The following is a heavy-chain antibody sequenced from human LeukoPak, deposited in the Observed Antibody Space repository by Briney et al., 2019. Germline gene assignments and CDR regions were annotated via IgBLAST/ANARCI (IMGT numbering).Heavy chain of an antibody. CDR1: GFTFSSYD. V-gene: IGHV3-13*01. J-gene: IGHJ4*02. CDR2: IGTAGDT. Sequence: GGSLRLSCAASGFTFSSYDMHWVRQATGKGLEWVSAIGTAGDTYYPGSVKGRFTISRENAKNSLYLQMNSLRAEDTAVYYCARGGSGGDFDYWGQGTLVTVSS. D-gene: IGHD2-21*01. CDR3: ARGGSGGDFDY.